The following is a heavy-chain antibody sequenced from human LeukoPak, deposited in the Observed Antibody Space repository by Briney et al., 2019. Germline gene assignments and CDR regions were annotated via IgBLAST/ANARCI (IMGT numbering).Heavy chain of an antibody. Sequence: VASVKVSCKASGYSFTDYYLHWVRQAPGQGLQWTGWINPNSGGINYAQKFRGRVTMTRDTSISAVYMELSGLGSDDTAVYYCATNRVRTPYIYYMDVWGKGTTVTVSS. V-gene: IGHV1-2*02. CDR3: ATNRVRTPYIYYMDV. CDR1: GYSFTDYY. J-gene: IGHJ6*03. D-gene: IGHD1-1*01. CDR2: INPNSGGI.